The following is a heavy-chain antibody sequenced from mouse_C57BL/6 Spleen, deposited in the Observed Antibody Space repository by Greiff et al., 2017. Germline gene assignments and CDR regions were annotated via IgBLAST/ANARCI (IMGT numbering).Heavy chain of an antibody. J-gene: IGHJ2*01. Sequence: QVQLQQSGAELAKPGASVKLSCKASGYTFTSYWMHWVKQRPGQGLEWIGYINPSSGYTKYNQKFKDKATLTADKSSSTAYMQLSSLTYEDSAVYYCARPYYSNPYYVDYWGQGTTLTVSS. V-gene: IGHV1-7*01. CDR1: GYTFTSYW. CDR3: ARPYYSNPYYVDY. D-gene: IGHD2-5*01. CDR2: INPSSGYT.